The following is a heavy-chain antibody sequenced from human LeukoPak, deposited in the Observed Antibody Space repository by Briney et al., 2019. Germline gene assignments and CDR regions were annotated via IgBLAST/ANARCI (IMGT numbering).Heavy chain of an antibody. CDR2: MNPNSGNT. J-gene: IGHJ6*03. Sequence: ASVKVSCKASGYTFTSYDINWVRQATGQGLEWMGWMNPNSGNTGYAQKFQGRVTMTRNTSISTAYMELSSLRSEDTAVYYCARAPPYCSGGSCYSSDYYYYMDVWGKGTTVTISS. CDR3: ARAPPYCSGGSCYSSDYYYYMDV. V-gene: IGHV1-8*01. CDR1: GYTFTSYD. D-gene: IGHD2-15*01.